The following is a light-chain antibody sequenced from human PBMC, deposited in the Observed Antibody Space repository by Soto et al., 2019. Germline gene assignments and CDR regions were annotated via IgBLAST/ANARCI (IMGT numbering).Light chain of an antibody. V-gene: IGLV1-47*01. CDR1: SSNIGSNY. CDR3: AAWDDSLSGPV. Sequence: QSVLTQPPSASGTPGQRVNISCSGSSSNIGSNYVYWYQQLPGTAPKLLIYRNNQRPSGVPDRFSGSKSGTSASLAISGLRSEDEADYYCAAWDDSLSGPVFGGGTKVTVL. CDR2: RNN. J-gene: IGLJ2*01.